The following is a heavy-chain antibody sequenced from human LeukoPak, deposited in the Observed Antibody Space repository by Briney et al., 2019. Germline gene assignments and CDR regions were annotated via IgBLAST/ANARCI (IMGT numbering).Heavy chain of an antibody. CDR2: INTDGSST. Sequence: PGGSLRLSCAASGLTFSFYWMHWVRQAPGKGLVWVSHINTDGSSTSYADSVKGRFTISRDNAKNTLFLQMNSLRAEDTAVYYCARAREKYYYDSSGRGDAFDIWGQGTMVIVSS. CDR3: ARAREKYYYDSSGRGDAFDI. D-gene: IGHD3-22*01. CDR1: GLTFSFYW. V-gene: IGHV3-74*01. J-gene: IGHJ3*02.